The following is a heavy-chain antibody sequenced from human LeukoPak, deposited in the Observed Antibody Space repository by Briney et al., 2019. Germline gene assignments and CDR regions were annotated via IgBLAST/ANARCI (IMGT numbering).Heavy chain of an antibody. CDR2: LYRSGFI. V-gene: IGHV4-34*01. CDR1: GGSFSGYY. D-gene: IGHD1-14*01. CDR3: ARNPPATAEFYFDY. Sequence: SETLSLTCAVYGGSFSGYYWSWIRQPPGKGLEWIGTLYRSGFIYYNPSLKSRVTISVDTSKNHFSLRLRSATAADTAVYYCARNPPATAEFYFDYWGQGTLVTVSS. J-gene: IGHJ4*02.